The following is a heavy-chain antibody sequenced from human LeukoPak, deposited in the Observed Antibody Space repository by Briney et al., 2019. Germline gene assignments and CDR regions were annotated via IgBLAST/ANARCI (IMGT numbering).Heavy chain of an antibody. Sequence: PSETLSLTCTVSGGSISSYYWSWIRQPPGKGLEWIGYIYYSGSTNYNPSLKSRVTISVDTSKNQFSLKLSSVTAADTAVYYCASGTRGGSYPNWFDPWGQGTLVTVSS. V-gene: IGHV4-59*08. CDR3: ASGTRGGSYPNWFDP. D-gene: IGHD1-26*01. J-gene: IGHJ5*02. CDR2: IYYSGST. CDR1: GGSISSYY.